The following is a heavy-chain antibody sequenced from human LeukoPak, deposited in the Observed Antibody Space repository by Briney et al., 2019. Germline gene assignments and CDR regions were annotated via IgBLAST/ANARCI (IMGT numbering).Heavy chain of an antibody. J-gene: IGHJ4*02. CDR2: INPSGGST. Sequence: ASVKVSCKASGYTFTSYYMHWVRQPPGQGLEWMGIINPSGGSTSYAQKFQGRVTMTRDTSTSTVYMELSSLRSEDTAVYYCARDFSGSIVVSSNPLDYWGQGTLVTVSS. CDR1: GYTFTSYY. D-gene: IGHD3-10*01. CDR3: ARDFSGSIVVSSNPLDY. V-gene: IGHV1-46*01.